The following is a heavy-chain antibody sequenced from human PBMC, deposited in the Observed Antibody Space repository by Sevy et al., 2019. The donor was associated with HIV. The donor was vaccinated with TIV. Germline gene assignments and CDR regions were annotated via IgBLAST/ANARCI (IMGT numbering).Heavy chain of an antibody. J-gene: IGHJ2*01. Sequence: ASVKVSCKASGGTFSSFAINWVRQAPGQGLEWMGGIIPILGIANYAQKFQGRVTITADKSVNIAYMELSSLRSEDTAVYYCARDNNGDFLGLFNLWGRGTLVTVSS. CDR2: IIPILGIA. CDR3: ARDNNGDFLGLFNL. D-gene: IGHD4-17*01. CDR1: GGTFSSFA. V-gene: IGHV1-69*10.